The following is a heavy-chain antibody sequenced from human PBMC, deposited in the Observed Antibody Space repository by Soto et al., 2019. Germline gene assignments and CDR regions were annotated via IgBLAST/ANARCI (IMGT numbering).Heavy chain of an antibody. V-gene: IGHV1-18*01. D-gene: IGHD1-26*01. CDR2: ISAYNGNT. Sequence: APVKVSCKASGYTFTSYGISWVRQAPGQGLEWMGWISAYNGNTNYAQKLQGRVTMTTDTSTSTAYMELRSLRSDDTAVYYCARVGYSGSSNPGPTWFDPWGQGTLVTVSS. CDR3: ARVGYSGSSNPGPTWFDP. CDR1: GYTFTSYG. J-gene: IGHJ5*02.